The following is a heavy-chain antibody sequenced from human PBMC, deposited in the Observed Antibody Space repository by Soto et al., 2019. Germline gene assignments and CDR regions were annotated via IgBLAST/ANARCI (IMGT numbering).Heavy chain of an antibody. CDR3: ARHRFIAVAGTYWFDP. V-gene: IGHV3-74*01. J-gene: IGHJ5*02. Sequence: GGSLRLSCVGSGFPFSISWMHWVRQAPGKGLEWVSRITSDGSETLYADSVKGRFTISRDNAESTVYLQMNSLRAEDTGVYFCARHRFIAVAGTYWFDPWGQGTLVTVSS. CDR1: GFPFSISW. D-gene: IGHD6-19*01. CDR2: ITSDGSET.